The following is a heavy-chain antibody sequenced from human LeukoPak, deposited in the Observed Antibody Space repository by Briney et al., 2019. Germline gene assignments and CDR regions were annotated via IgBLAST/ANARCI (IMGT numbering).Heavy chain of an antibody. CDR2: INHSGST. CDR3: ARRGGYCSSTSCLYWFDP. D-gene: IGHD2-2*01. V-gene: IGHV4-34*01. Sequence: PSETLSLTCAVYGGSFSGYYWSWIRQPPGKGLEWIGEINHSGSTNYNPSLKSRVTISVDTSKNQFSLKLSSVTAADTAVYYCARRGGYCSSTSCLYWFDPWGQGTLVTVSS. CDR1: GGSFSGYY. J-gene: IGHJ5*02.